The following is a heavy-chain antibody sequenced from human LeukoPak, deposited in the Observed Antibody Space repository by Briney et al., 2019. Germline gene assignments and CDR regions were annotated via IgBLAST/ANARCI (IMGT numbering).Heavy chain of an antibody. V-gene: IGHV3-23*01. CDR2: ISGSGGST. CDR1: GFTFSSYA. CDR3: ANGGVSGSYFHYYYYGMDV. J-gene: IGHJ6*02. Sequence: PGGSLRLSCAASGFTFSSYAMSWVRQAPGKGLEWVSAISGSGGSTYYADSVKGRFTISRDNSKNTLYLQMNSLRAEDTAVYYCANGGVSGSYFHYYYYGMDVWGQGTTVTVSS. D-gene: IGHD1-26*01.